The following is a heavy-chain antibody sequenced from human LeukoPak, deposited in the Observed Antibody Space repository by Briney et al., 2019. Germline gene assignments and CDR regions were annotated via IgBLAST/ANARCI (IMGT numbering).Heavy chain of an antibody. CDR1: GYTFTSYG. V-gene: IGHV1-18*01. CDR2: ISAYNGNT. D-gene: IGHD3-22*01. CDR3: ARERQDYYDSSGYYGMFDY. Sequence: ASVKVSCKASGYTFTSYGISWVRRAPGQGLEWMGWISAYNGNTNYAQKLQGRVTMTTDTSTSTAYMELRSLRSDDTAVYYCARERQDYYDSSGYYGMFDYWGQGTLVTVSS. J-gene: IGHJ4*02.